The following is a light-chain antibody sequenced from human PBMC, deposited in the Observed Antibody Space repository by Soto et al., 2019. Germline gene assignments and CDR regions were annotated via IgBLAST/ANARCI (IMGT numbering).Light chain of an antibody. V-gene: IGLV2-14*03. CDR1: SSDVGGYKY. CDR3: SSYTSSNSYV. CDR2: DVS. Sequence: QSALTQPASVSGSPGQSIAISCTGSSSDVGGYKYVSWYQQHPGKAPKLMIYDVSNRPSGVSDRFSGSKSGNTASLTISGLQSEDEADYYSSSYTSSNSYVFGTGTKLTVL. J-gene: IGLJ1*01.